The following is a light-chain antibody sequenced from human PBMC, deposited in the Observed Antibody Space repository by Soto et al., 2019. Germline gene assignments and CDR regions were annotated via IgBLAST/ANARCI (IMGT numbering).Light chain of an antibody. J-gene: IGLJ1*01. CDR2: DNN. CDR3: GTWDSSLRGV. V-gene: IGLV1-51*01. Sequence: VLTQPPSVSAAPGQKVTISCSGSSSNIGNNYVSWYQQLPGTAPKLLIYDNNKRPSGIPDRFSGSKSGTSATLGITGLQTGDEADYYCGTWDSSLRGVFGTGTKVTVL. CDR1: SSNIGNNY.